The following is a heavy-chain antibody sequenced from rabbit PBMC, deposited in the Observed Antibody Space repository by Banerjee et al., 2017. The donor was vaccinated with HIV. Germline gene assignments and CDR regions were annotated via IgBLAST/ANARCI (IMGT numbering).Heavy chain of an antibody. J-gene: IGHJ4*01. CDR3: ARDTGYAGYGYAGTFNL. CDR2: INTSSGST. V-gene: IGHV1S45*01. CDR1: GFSFSNKYV. D-gene: IGHD6-1*01. Sequence: QEQLVESGGDLVKPEGSLTLTCTASGFSFSNKYVMCWVRQAPGKGLERIACINTSSGSTVYATWAKGRFTISRTSSTPVALQMTSLTAADTATYFCARDTGYAGYGYAGTFNLWGQGTLVTVS.